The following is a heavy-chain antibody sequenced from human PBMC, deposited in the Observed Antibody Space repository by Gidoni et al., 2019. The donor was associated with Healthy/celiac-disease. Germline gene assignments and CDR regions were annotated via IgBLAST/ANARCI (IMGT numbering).Heavy chain of an antibody. CDR2: INHRGST. Sequence: QVQLQQWGAGRLKPSETLSLTCAVSGGSFSGYYWSWIRQPPGKGLEWIGEINHRGSTNYNPSLKSRVTISVDTSKNQVSLKLSSVTAADTAVYYCARGRQWLVLFDYWGQGTLVTVSS. V-gene: IGHV4-34*01. CDR3: ARGRQWLVLFDY. CDR1: GGSFSGYY. D-gene: IGHD6-19*01. J-gene: IGHJ4*02.